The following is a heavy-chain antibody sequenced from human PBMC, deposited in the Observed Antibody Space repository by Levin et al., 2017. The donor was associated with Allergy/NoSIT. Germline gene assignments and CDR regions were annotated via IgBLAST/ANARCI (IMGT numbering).Heavy chain of an antibody. CDR2: MNPNSGNT. V-gene: IGHV1-8*01. J-gene: IGHJ4*02. CDR1: GYTFTNYN. Sequence: ASVKVSCKASGYTFTNYNINWVRQATGQGLEWMGWMNPNSGNTGYAQKFQGRVTMTRNTSISTAYMEVSSLSSEDTAVYYCARGLSAFDYWGQGTLVTVSS. CDR3: ARGLSAFDY.